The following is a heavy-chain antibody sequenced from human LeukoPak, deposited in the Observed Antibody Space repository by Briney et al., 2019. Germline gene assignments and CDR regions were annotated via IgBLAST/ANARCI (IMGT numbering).Heavy chain of an antibody. CDR1: GFTFSSYW. D-gene: IGHD3-3*01. J-gene: IGHJ3*02. CDR2: IKQDGSEK. CDR3: ARESPSNYDFWSGYYSAFDI. V-gene: IGHV3-7*03. Sequence: GGSLRLSCEASGFTFSSYWMSWVRQAPGKGLEWVANIKQDGSEKYYVDSVKGRFTISRDNAKNSLYLQMNSLRAEDTAVYYCARESPSNYDFWSGYYSAFDIWGQGTMVTVSS.